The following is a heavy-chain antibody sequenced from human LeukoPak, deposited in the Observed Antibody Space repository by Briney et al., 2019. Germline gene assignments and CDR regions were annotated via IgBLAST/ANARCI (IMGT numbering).Heavy chain of an antibody. CDR3: ARRGIDSMDNYGMDV. D-gene: IGHD3-16*01. V-gene: IGHV3-30-3*01. Sequence: GGSLRLSCAASGFTFSSYAMHWVRQAPGKGLEWVAVISYDGSNKYYADSVKGRFTISRDNSKNTLYLQMNSLRAEDTAVYYCARRGIDSMDNYGMDVCCQGTKVTGSS. CDR2: ISYDGSNK. J-gene: IGHJ6*02. CDR1: GFTFSSYA.